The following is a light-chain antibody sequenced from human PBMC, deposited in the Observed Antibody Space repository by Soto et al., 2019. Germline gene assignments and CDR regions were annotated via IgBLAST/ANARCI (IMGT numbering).Light chain of an antibody. CDR1: QSVSSSY. CDR2: GAS. CDR3: QQRNNWPWT. J-gene: IGKJ1*01. V-gene: IGKV3D-20*02. Sequence: DIVLTQTPGTLSLSPGERATLSCRASQSVSSSYLAWYQQKPGQAPRLLIYGASSRATGIPDRFSGSGSGTDFTLTISSLEPEDFAVYYCQQRNNWPWTFGQGTKVDI.